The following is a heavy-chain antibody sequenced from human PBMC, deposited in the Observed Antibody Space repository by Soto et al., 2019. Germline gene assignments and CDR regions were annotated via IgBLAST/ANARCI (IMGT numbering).Heavy chain of an antibody. CDR1: GFTVSSNY. V-gene: IGHV3-53*02. CDR3: ATQDFRGTTGTT. D-gene: IGHD1-1*01. CDR2: ISGSGGNI. Sequence: EVQLVETGGGLIQPGGSLRLSCAASGFTVSSNYMSWVRQAPGKGLEWVSVISGSGGNIHYADSVKGRFTISRDNSKNTLYLQMNSLRVEDTAVYNCATQDFRGTTGTTWGQGTLVTVSS. J-gene: IGHJ4*02.